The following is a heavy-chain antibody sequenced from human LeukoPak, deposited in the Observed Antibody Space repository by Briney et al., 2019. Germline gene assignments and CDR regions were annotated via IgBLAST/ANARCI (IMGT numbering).Heavy chain of an antibody. CDR1: GFIFSNYG. CDR3: VRDWGYCRSTSCDTVDY. J-gene: IGHJ4*02. V-gene: IGHV3-30*02. Sequence: GGALRLSCAASGFIFSNYGMHLVRPAPDKGLEWVPFIRTDGSHEFYADSVKGRFTISRDTFRNTLYLQMRSLSYEDTAVYYCVRDWGYCRSTSCDTVDYWGQGTLGTASS. CDR2: IRTDGSHE. D-gene: IGHD2-2*02.